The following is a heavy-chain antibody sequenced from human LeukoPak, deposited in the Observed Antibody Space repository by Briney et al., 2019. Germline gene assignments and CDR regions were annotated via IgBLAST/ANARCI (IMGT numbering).Heavy chain of an antibody. CDR2: ISGSGAST. D-gene: IGHD2-2*01. CDR1: GFIFSSYA. Sequence: GGSLRLSCAASGFIFSSYAMTWVRQAPGKGLEWVSTISGSGASTYYADSVKGRVTISRDNSKNTLYVQMNSLRAEDTAIYYCAKGYCTSTSCYRFDYWGQGTLVTVSS. J-gene: IGHJ4*02. CDR3: AKGYCTSTSCYRFDY. V-gene: IGHV3-23*01.